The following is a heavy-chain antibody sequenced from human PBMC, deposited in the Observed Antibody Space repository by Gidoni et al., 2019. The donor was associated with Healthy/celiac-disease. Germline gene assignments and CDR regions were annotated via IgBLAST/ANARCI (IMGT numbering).Heavy chain of an antibody. V-gene: IGHV3-9*01. D-gene: IGHD6-19*01. Sequence: EVQLVESGGGLVQPGRSLRLSCAASGFTFDDYAMHWVRQPPGKGREGVSGISWNSGSTGYADSVKGRFTISRDNAKNSLYLQMNSLRAEDTALYYCAKEGYSSGWERSVVYAFDIWGQGTMVTVSS. CDR2: ISWNSGST. CDR1: GFTFDDYA. J-gene: IGHJ3*02. CDR3: AKEGYSSGWERSVVYAFDI.